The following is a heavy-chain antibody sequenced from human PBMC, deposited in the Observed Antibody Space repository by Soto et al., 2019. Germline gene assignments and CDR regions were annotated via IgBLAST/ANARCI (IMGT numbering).Heavy chain of an antibody. D-gene: IGHD4-17*01. CDR3: ARDLPSPLRDYPTDSDY. J-gene: IGHJ4*02. V-gene: IGHV1-18*01. CDR1: GGTFSSYG. CDR2: ISAYNGNT. Sequence: GASVKGYCKASGGTFSSYGISWVRHAPGQGLEWMGWISAYNGNTNYAQKHQGRVTMTTDTSTSTAYMELRSLRSDDTAVYYCARDLPSPLRDYPTDSDYWGQGTLVTVSS.